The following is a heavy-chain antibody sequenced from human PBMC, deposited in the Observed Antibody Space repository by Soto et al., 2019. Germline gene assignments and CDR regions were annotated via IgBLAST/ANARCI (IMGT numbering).Heavy chain of an antibody. CDR2: IYYSGST. J-gene: IGHJ5*02. CDR3: ARGVRYFDWLHNWFDP. Sequence: PSETLSLTCTVSGGSVSIGSYYWSWIRQPPGKGLEWIGYIYYSGSTNYNPSLKSRVTISVDTSKNQFSLKLSSVTAADTAVYYCARGVRYFDWLHNWFDPWGQGTLVTVSS. CDR1: GGSVSIGSYY. V-gene: IGHV4-61*01. D-gene: IGHD3-9*01.